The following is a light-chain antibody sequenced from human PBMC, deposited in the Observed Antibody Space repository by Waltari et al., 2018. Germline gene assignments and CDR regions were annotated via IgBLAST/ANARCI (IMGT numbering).Light chain of an antibody. CDR1: SSDVGSNNL. CDR2: EGS. CDR3: CSYAGSSTYV. J-gene: IGLJ1*01. V-gene: IGLV2-23*01. Sequence: QSALTQPASVSGSPGQSITISCTGTSSDVGSNNLVSWYQQHPGKAPKLRIYEGSKWPSGVSNRFPGSKSGNTASLTISGLQAEDEADYYCCSYAGSSTYVFGTGTKVTVL.